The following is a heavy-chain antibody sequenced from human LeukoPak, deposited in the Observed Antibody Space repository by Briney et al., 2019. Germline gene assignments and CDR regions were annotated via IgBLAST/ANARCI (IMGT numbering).Heavy chain of an antibody. D-gene: IGHD3-22*01. J-gene: IGHJ4*02. CDR1: GFTVSSNY. CDR2: INYHSQPT. V-gene: IGHV3-48*04. Sequence: GGSLRLSCAASGFTVSSNYMSWVRQAPGKGLEWVSYINYHSQPTYYADSVKGRFTISRDNAKNSLYLQMNSLRAEDTAVYYCARANYYDSSGYFDYWGQGTLVTVSS. CDR3: ARANYYDSSGYFDY.